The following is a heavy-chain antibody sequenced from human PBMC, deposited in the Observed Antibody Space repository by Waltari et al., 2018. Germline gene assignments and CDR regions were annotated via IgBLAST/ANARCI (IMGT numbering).Heavy chain of an antibody. CDR2: IYHSGST. Sequence: QVQLQESGPGLVKPSETLSLTCAVSGYSISSGYYWGWIRQPPGKGLEWIGSIYHSGSTYDNPALKRRVTISVDTSRNQFSLKLSSVPAADTAVYYCASQHGVVVYWGQGTLVTVSS. J-gene: IGHJ4*02. CDR3: ASQHGVVVY. V-gene: IGHV4-38-2*01. D-gene: IGHD2-15*01. CDR1: GYSISSGYY.